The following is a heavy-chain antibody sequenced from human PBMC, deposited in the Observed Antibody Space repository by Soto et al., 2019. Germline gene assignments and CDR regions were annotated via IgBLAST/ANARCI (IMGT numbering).Heavy chain of an antibody. D-gene: IGHD6-19*01. J-gene: IGHJ4*02. CDR2: ETGST. CDR3: GIYRAGSGGNGY. V-gene: IGHV4-61*01. CDR1: GVSVTSGSHR. Sequence: QVQVQESGPGLVKLSETLSLTCAVSGVSVTSGSHRFLWIRQPPGKELERNSETGSTNYNPSLKRRISITLDTSKNQFSPNLNSVTSADTAVYYCGIYRAGSGGNGYCGQGTLVPISS.